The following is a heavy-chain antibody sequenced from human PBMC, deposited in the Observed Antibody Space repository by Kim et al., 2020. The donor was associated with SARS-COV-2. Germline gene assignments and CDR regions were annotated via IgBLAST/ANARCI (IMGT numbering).Heavy chain of an antibody. CDR1: GGSISSSHW. CDR3: ARAYCSSTSFYVHFDY. CDR2: IYHSGST. D-gene: IGHD2-2*01. V-gene: IGHV4-4*02. Sequence: SETLSLTCAVSGGSISSSHWWSWVRQPPGKGLEWIGEIYHSGSTNYNPSLKSRVTISVDKSKNQFSLKLSSVTAADTAVYYCARAYCSSTSFYVHFDYWGRGTLVTVSS. J-gene: IGHJ4*02.